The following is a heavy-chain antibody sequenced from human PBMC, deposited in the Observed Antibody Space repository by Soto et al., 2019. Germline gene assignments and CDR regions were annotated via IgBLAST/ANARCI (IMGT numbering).Heavy chain of an antibody. CDR2: ISSSSSYI. CDR3: ARDQVPLPMDV. V-gene: IGHV3-21*01. J-gene: IGHJ6*03. CDR1: EFTFSSYS. D-gene: IGHD1-26*01. Sequence: GGSLRLSCAASEFTFSSYSMNWVRQAPGKGLEWVSSISSSSSYIYYADSVMGRFAISRDNAKNSLYLQMNSLRAEDTAVYYCARDQVPLPMDVWGKGTTVTVSS.